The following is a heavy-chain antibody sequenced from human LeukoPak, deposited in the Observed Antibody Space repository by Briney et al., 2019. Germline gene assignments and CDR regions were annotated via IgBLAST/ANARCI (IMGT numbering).Heavy chain of an antibody. CDR2: IDHSGST. CDR1: GGSFSGYY. CDR3: ATIRGMAAAGSFNY. V-gene: IGHV4-34*01. Sequence: SETLCLTCAASGGSFSGYYWSWIRKPPGKELEWIGEIDHSGSTNYTPALKSRVTIVVDTSKNQFSLKLSSVTAADTAVYYCATIRGMAAAGSFNYWGQGTLVTVSS. J-gene: IGHJ4*02. D-gene: IGHD6-13*01.